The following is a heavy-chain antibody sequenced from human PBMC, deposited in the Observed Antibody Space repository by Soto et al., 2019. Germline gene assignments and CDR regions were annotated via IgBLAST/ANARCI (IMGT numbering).Heavy chain of an antibody. D-gene: IGHD4-17*01. Sequence: EVQLLESGGGLVPPGASARLSCITSGFIFDNYAMSWVRQSPGKGLEWVAAISGSGTGTVYTQSVQGRFIISRDKSKKTLFLQMNNVRYEDTAVYYCAKDRYGDTSCGCANYWGRGTLFSVSA. V-gene: IGHV3-23*01. J-gene: IGHJ4*02. CDR2: ISGSGTGT. CDR3: AKDRYGDTSCGCANY. CDR1: GFIFDNYA.